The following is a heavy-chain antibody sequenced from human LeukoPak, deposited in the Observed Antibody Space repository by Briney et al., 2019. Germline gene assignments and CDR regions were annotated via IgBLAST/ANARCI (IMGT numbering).Heavy chain of an antibody. D-gene: IGHD3-10*01. CDR1: GYTFTGYY. Sequence: ASVKVSCKASGYTFTGYYMHWVRQAPGQGLEWMGWINPNSGGTNYAQKFQGRVTMTRDTSISTAYMELSRLRSEDTAVYYCARGYYGSGSYYTIYYYYYMDVWGKGTTVTVSS. CDR3: ARGYYGSGSYYTIYYYYYMDV. V-gene: IGHV1-2*02. CDR2: INPNSGGT. J-gene: IGHJ6*03.